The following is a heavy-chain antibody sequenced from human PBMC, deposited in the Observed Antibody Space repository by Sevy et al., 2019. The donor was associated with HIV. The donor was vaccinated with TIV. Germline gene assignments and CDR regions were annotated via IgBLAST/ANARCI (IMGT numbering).Heavy chain of an antibody. CDR3: ARDRDTAMVHDY. J-gene: IGHJ4*02. CDR1: GFTFSSYG. Sequence: GGSLRLSCAASGFTFSSYGMHWVCQAPGKGLVWVSRINSDGSSTSYADSVKGRFTISRDNAKNTLYLQMNSLRAEDTAVYYCARDRDTAMVHDYWGQGTLVTVSS. V-gene: IGHV3-74*01. D-gene: IGHD5-18*01. CDR2: INSDGSST.